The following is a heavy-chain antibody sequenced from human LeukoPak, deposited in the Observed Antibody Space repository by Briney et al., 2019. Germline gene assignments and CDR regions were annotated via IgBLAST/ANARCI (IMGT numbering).Heavy chain of an antibody. V-gene: IGHV3-30-3*01. Sequence: PGRSLRLSCAASGFTFSNYDMHWVRQAPGKGLEWVAAISYDGSNKYYADSVEGRFTISRDNSKNTLYLQMNSLRAEDTAVYYCTRDSGYNAFDNWGQGTMVTVSS. D-gene: IGHD5-12*01. CDR3: TRDSGYNAFDN. CDR2: ISYDGSNK. CDR1: GFTFSNYD. J-gene: IGHJ3*02.